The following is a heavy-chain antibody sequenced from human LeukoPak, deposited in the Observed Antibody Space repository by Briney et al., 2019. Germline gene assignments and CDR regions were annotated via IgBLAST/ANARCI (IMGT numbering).Heavy chain of an antibody. J-gene: IGHJ4*02. V-gene: IGHV4-59*01. CDR2: IYYTGST. D-gene: IGHD6-19*01. CDR1: GGSISSYY. CDR3: ATGRAYSSVDY. Sequence: SETLSLTCTVSGGSISSYYWSWIRQPPGKGLEGIGCIYYTGSTNYTPYHKSRVTISVDTSKNQVSLKLSSVTAAVTAVYYCATGRAYSSVDYWGQGTLVSVSS.